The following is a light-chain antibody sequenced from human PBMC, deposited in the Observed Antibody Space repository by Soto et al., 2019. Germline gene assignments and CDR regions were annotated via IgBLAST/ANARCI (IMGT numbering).Light chain of an antibody. Sequence: NFMLTQPHSVSESPGKTVTISCTRSSGSIARNYVQWYQQRPGGAPTTVIYQDNQRPSGVPDRFSGSIDSSSNSASLTISGLKTEDEADYYCQSYHSGNVVFGGGTKLTVL. CDR1: SGSIARNY. CDR2: QDN. CDR3: QSYHSGNVV. J-gene: IGLJ2*01. V-gene: IGLV6-57*04.